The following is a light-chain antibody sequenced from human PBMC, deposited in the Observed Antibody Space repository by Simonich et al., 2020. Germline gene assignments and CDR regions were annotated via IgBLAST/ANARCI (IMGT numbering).Light chain of an antibody. Sequence: QSVLTQPPSVSGAPGQRVTISCTGSSSNIGAGYDVHWYQQLPGTAPKLLIYGNSNRPSGVPDRFSGSKSGTAASLAITVLQAEDEADYYCQSYDSSLWVFGGGTKLTVL. J-gene: IGLJ3*02. V-gene: IGLV1-40*01. CDR2: GNS. CDR3: QSYDSSLWV. CDR1: SSNIGAGYD.